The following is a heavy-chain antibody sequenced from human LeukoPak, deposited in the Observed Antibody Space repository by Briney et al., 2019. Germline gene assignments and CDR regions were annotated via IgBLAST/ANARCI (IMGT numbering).Heavy chain of an antibody. CDR1: GGSISSYY. CDR3: AISASITIFGVVT. J-gene: IGHJ4*02. V-gene: IGHV4-59*01. D-gene: IGHD3-3*01. Sequence: SETLSLTCTVSGGSISSYYWSWIRQPPGKGLEWIGYIYNSGSTNYNPSLKSRVTMSVDTSKNQFSLKLRSVTAADTAVYYCAISASITIFGVVTWGQETLVTVSS. CDR2: IYNSGST.